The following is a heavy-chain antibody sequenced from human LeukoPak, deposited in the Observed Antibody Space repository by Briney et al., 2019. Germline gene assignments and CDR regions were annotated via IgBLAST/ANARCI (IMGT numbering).Heavy chain of an antibody. J-gene: IGHJ4*02. D-gene: IGHD3-22*01. Sequence: GGSLRLSCAASGFTFSIYEMKWVRQAPGKGLEWVAVISYDGSNKYYADSVKGRFTISRDNSKNTLYLQMNSLRAEDTAVYYCAKVFYRPTLIAVVTKGYFDYWGQGTLVTVSS. CDR3: AKVFYRPTLIAVVTKGYFDY. CDR2: ISYDGSNK. CDR1: GFTFSIYE. V-gene: IGHV3-30*04.